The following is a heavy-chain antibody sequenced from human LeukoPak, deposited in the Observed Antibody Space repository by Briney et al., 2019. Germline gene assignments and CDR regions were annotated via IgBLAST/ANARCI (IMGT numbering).Heavy chain of an antibody. CDR2: ISYDGSNK. V-gene: IGHV3-30-3*02. CDR1: GFTFSSYA. CDR3: AKPIAVAGTEIKPFDY. J-gene: IGHJ4*02. D-gene: IGHD6-19*01. Sequence: GGSLRLSCAASGFTFSSYAMHWVRQAPGKGLGWVAVISYDGSNKYYADSVKGRFTISRDNSKNTLYLQMNSLRAEDTAVYYCAKPIAVAGTEIKPFDYWGQGTLVTVSS.